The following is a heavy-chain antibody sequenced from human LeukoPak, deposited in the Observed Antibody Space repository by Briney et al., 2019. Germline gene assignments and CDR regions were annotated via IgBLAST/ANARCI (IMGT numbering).Heavy chain of an antibody. CDR2: ISGSGGST. CDR1: GFTFRSHD. J-gene: IGHJ4*02. CDR3: ARGGTTVTMVDY. D-gene: IGHD4-17*01. V-gene: IGHV3-23*01. Sequence: PGGSLRLSCAASGFTFRSHDMSWVRQAPGKGLEWVSGISGSGGSTFYADSVKGRFTISRDNSKNTLYLQMNSLRAEDTAVYYCARGGTTVTMVDYWGQGTLVTVSS.